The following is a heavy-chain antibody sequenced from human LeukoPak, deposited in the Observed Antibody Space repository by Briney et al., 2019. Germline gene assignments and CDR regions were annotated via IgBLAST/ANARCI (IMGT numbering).Heavy chain of an antibody. Sequence: PSETLSLTCAVSGGSISSRNWWSWVRQPPGKGLEWIGYIYYTGSTNYNPSLKSRVTISVDTSKKQFSLKLRSVTAADTAVYYCARENYFDRSGYYPNWLDPWGQGTLVTVSS. J-gene: IGHJ5*02. CDR2: IYYTGST. V-gene: IGHV4-4*02. CDR1: GGSISSRNW. D-gene: IGHD3-22*01. CDR3: ARENYFDRSGYYPNWLDP.